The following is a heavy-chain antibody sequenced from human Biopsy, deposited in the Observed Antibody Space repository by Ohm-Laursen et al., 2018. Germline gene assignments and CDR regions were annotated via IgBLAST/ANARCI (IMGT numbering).Heavy chain of an antibody. CDR2: ISPSSTTI. Sequence: GSLRLSCAAPGFTFTDYDISWVRHVPGQGLEWLALISPSSTTIYYADSVRGRFFISRDDAKNSVSLEMSNLRADDTALYFCARNVRLEMTDHSGVTTYSRYFAMDAWGRGTTVTVSS. CDR1: GFTFTDYD. D-gene: IGHD1-1*01. J-gene: IGHJ6*02. CDR3: ARNVRLEMTDHSGVTTYSRYFAMDA. V-gene: IGHV3-11*01.